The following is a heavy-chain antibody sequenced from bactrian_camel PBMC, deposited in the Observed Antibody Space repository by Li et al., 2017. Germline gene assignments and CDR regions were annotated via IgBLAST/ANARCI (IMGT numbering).Heavy chain of an antibody. CDR2: IDGDGTT. V-gene: IGHV3S26*01. CDR1: GVTYTMYC. J-gene: IGHJ6*01. Sequence: HVQLVESGGGSVQAGGSLRLSCAAPGVTYTMYCMAWFRQAPGKEREGVASIDGDGTTTYADSVKGRFTISSDNAKNTLYLQMNSLKPEDTAMYYCARSGAFCYTGLFTDFRYWGQGTQVTVS. CDR3: ARSGAFCYTGLFTDFRY. D-gene: IGHD2*01.